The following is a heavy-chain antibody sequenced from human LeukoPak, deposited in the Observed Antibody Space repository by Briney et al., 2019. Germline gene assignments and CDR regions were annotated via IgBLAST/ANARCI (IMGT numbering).Heavy chain of an antibody. J-gene: IGHJ4*02. V-gene: IGHV3-15*01. CDR1: GFTFSNAW. Sequence: GGSLRLSCAASGFTFSNAWMTWVRQAPGKGLEWVGRIKSKAAGGTTDYAVPAKGRFTISRDDSKNTLYLQMNSLKTEDTAVYYCTTGESLVGTSIHVRWADWGQGVLVTVSS. CDR2: IKSKAAGGTT. CDR3: TTGESLVGTSIHVRWAD. D-gene: IGHD1-26*01.